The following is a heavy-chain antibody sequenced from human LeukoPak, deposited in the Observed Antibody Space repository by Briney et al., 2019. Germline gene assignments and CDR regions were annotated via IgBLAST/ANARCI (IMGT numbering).Heavy chain of an antibody. J-gene: IGHJ4*02. CDR2: INSDGSNT. CDR3: AKDLSSSTSCLDY. V-gene: IGHV3-74*01. CDR1: GFTFSSYW. Sequence: GGSLRLSCAASGFTFSSYWMHWVRQAPGKGLVWVALINSDGSNTWYADSVKGRFTISRDNAKNTLYLQMNSLRAEDTAVYYCAKDLSSSTSCLDYWGQGTLVTVSS. D-gene: IGHD2-2*01.